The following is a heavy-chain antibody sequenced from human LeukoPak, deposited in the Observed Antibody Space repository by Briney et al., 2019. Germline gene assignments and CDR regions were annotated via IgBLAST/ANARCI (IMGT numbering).Heavy chain of an antibody. CDR1: GFTFRNAW. CDR3: TSISASVLGESFDY. J-gene: IGHJ4*02. D-gene: IGHD3-16*01. Sequence: GGSLRLSCAASGFTFRNAWMSWVRQAPGKGLEWVGRIKSKVDGGTTEYAAPVKGRFTISRDDSKNTQYLQMNSLKTEDTAVYYCTSISASVLGESFDYWGQGTLVTVSS. CDR2: IKSKVDGGTT. V-gene: IGHV3-15*01.